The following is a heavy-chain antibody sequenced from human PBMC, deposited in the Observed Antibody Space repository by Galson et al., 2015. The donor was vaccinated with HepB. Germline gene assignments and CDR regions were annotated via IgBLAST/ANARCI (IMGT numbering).Heavy chain of an antibody. V-gene: IGHV1-18*01. Sequence: SVKVSCKASGYTFSSYSITWVRQAPGQGLEWMGWISAYNRYTNYTQKLQGRVTMTTDTSTSTAYMELRSLRSDDTAVYFCAGGALVVVVRATQNYWFDPWGQGALVTVSS. CDR3: AGGALVVVVRATQNYWFDP. J-gene: IGHJ5*02. D-gene: IGHD2-15*01. CDR1: GYTFSSYS. CDR2: ISAYNRYT.